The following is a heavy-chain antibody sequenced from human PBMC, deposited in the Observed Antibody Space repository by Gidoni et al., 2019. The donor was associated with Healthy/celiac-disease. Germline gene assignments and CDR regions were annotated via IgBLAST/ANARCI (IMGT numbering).Heavy chain of an antibody. D-gene: IGHD7-27*01. CDR3: ARVGQLGIGGAFDI. CDR2: ISSSSSYI. CDR1: GFTFSSYS. J-gene: IGHJ3*02. V-gene: IGHV3-21*01. Sequence: EVQLVESGGGLVKPGGSLRLSCAASGFTFSSYSMNWVRQAPGKGLEWVSSISSSSSYIYYADSVKGRFTISRDNAKNSLYLQMNSLRAEDTAVYYCARVGQLGIGGAFDIWGQGTMVTVSS.